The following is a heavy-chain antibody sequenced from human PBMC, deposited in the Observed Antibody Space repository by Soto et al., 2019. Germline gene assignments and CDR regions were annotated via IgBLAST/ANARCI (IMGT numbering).Heavy chain of an antibody. CDR1: GFTFSSYS. CDR2: ISSSSSYI. CDR3: ARALGGYCSGGSCYDALGY. D-gene: IGHD2-15*01. V-gene: IGHV3-21*01. J-gene: IGHJ4*02. Sequence: EVQLVESGGGLVKPGGSLRLSCAASGFTFSSYSMNWVRQAPGKGLEWVSSISSSSSYIYYAHSVKGRFTISRDNAKNTLSLQMHSLSAEDTAVYYCARALGGYCSGGSCYDALGYWGQGPLVTVSS.